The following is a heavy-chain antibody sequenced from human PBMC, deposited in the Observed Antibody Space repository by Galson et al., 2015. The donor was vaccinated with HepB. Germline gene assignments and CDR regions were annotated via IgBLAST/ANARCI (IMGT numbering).Heavy chain of an antibody. V-gene: IGHV3-23*01. Sequence: LRLSCAASAFTFSSYAMSWVRQAPGKGLEWVSAISGSGGSTYYADSVKGRFTISRDNSKNTLYLQMNSLRAEDTAVYYCAKDDVVPRYFDYWGQGTLVTVSS. CDR1: AFTFSSYA. CDR3: AKDDVVPRYFDY. D-gene: IGHD2-15*01. CDR2: ISGSGGST. J-gene: IGHJ4*02.